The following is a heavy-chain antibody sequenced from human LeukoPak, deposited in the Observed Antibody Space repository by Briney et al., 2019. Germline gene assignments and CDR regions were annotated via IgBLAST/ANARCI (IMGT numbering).Heavy chain of an antibody. CDR1: GLRFSTYA. V-gene: IGHV3-23*01. CDR2: ISGSGGST. J-gene: IGHJ4*02. CDR3: AKGGQNFDFWRFDY. Sequence: GGSLRLSCTVSGLRFSTYAMSWVRQAPGKGLEWVSSISGSGGSTYYADSVKGRFTVSRDNSKNTVYLELNSLRAGDRAIYFCAKGGQNFDFWRFDYWGQGTLVTVSS. D-gene: IGHD3-3*01.